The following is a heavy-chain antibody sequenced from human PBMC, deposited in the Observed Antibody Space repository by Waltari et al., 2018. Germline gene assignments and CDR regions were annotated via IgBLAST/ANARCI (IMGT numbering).Heavy chain of an antibody. D-gene: IGHD3-10*01. CDR3: AREGIVTQGVSYFEY. Sequence: QVQLVQSGAEVKTPGSSVKVSCKASGGTFNTYVFSWVRQAPGQGLEWMGGITPIFGTPTDSPKFQGRLTITADESTTTAYMELASLISEDTAVYYCAREGIVTQGVSYFEYWGQGTLVTVSS. V-gene: IGHV1-69*13. CDR1: GGTFNTYV. J-gene: IGHJ4*02. CDR2: ITPIFGTP.